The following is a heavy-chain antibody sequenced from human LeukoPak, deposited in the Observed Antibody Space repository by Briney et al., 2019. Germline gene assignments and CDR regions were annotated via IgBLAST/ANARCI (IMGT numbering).Heavy chain of an antibody. CDR1: GGSFSGYY. J-gene: IGHJ4*02. Sequence: SETLSLTCAVYGGSFSGYYWSWIRQPPGKGLEWIGYIYYSGSTNYNPSLKSRVTISVDTSKNQFSLKLSSVTAADTAVYYCATGRDGSIDYWGQGTLVTVSS. D-gene: IGHD5-24*01. V-gene: IGHV4-59*08. CDR2: IYYSGST. CDR3: ATGRDGSIDY.